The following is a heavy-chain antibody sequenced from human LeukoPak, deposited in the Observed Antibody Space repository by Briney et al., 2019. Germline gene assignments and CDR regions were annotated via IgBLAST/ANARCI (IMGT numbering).Heavy chain of an antibody. Sequence: GGSLRLSCAASGFTFSSYAMSWVRQAPGKGLEWVSGISGSGDNTYYADSVKGRFTISRDNSKNTLYVQVNSLGTEDTAAYYCAKGSYYXSSGSXYFDXXGXGTLVTVSS. CDR3: AKGSYYXSSGSXYFDX. CDR2: ISGSGDNT. V-gene: IGHV3-23*01. CDR1: GFTFSSYA. D-gene: IGHD3-22*01. J-gene: IGHJ4*02.